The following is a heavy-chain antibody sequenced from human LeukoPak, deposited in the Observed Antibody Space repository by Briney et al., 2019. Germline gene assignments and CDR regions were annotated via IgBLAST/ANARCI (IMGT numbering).Heavy chain of an antibody. CDR2: IYYSGST. Sequence: SETLSLTCTVSGGSISSYYWSWIRQPPGKGLEWIGYIYYSGSTNYNPSLKSRVTISVDTSKNQFSLKLSSVTAADTAVYYCAREDYYDSSGYSHWGQGTLVTVSS. CDR3: AREDYYDSSGYSH. D-gene: IGHD3-22*01. CDR1: GGSISSYY. J-gene: IGHJ4*02. V-gene: IGHV4-59*01.